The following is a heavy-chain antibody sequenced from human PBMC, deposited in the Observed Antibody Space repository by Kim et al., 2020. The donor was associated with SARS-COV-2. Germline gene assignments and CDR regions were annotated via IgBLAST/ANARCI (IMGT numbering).Heavy chain of an antibody. D-gene: IGHD5-18*01. Sequence: NCNPSCNSRVTISGGTAKNQFSLRLRSMAAADTAVYYCARYDTAMVSFDYWGQGTLVTVSS. V-gene: IGHV4-59*10. J-gene: IGHJ4*02. CDR3: ARYDTAMVSFDY.